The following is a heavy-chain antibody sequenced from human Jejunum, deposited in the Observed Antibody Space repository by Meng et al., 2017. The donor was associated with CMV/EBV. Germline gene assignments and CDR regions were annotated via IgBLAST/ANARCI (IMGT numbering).Heavy chain of an antibody. J-gene: IGHJ4*02. Sequence: EGEVGEAGGGLVQAGGSLRLSCAASGFTLSSHWMHWVRQVSGKGLVWVSRTYAGGSDRTYADSVKGRFTITGDNAKNTLYLQMNSLRAEDTGVYYCARGVAENLGWEMGYWGQGTLVTVSS. CDR2: TYAGGSDR. CDR3: ARGVAENLGWEMGY. CDR1: GFTLSSHW. V-gene: IGHV3-74*01. D-gene: IGHD1-26*01.